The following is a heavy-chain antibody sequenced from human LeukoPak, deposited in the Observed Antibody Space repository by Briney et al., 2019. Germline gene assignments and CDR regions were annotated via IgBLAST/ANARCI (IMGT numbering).Heavy chain of an antibody. CDR3: ARDGVRRDGYNNGFDY. J-gene: IGHJ4*02. CDR1: GFTFSSYE. CDR2: ISSSGSTI. D-gene: IGHD5-24*01. Sequence: GGSLRLSCAASGFTFSSYEMNWVRQAPGKGLEWVSYISSSGSTIHYADSVKGRFTISRDNAKNSLYLQMNSLRAEDTAVYYCARDGVRRDGYNNGFDYWGQGTLVTVSS. V-gene: IGHV3-48*03.